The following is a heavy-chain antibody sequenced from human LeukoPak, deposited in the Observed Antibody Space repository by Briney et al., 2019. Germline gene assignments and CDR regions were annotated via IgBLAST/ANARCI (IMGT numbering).Heavy chain of an antibody. CDR3: ARHRRIVVVTAFDAFDI. V-gene: IGHV4-34*01. J-gene: IGHJ3*02. D-gene: IGHD2-21*02. CDR2: INHSGST. Sequence: NPSETLSLTCAVYGGSFSGYYWSWIRQPPGKGLEWIGEINHSGSTNYNPSLKGRVTISVDTSKNQFSLKLSSVTAADTAVYYCARHRRIVVVTAFDAFDIWGQGTMVTVSS. CDR1: GGSFSGYY.